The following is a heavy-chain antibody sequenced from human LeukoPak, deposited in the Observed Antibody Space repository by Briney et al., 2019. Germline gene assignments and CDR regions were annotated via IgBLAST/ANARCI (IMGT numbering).Heavy chain of an antibody. CDR3: ARGTQYYYDSSGYSPFRY. CDR2: INHSGST. D-gene: IGHD3-22*01. Sequence: SETLSLTCAVYGGSISGYYWSWIRQPPGKGLEWIGEINHSGSTNYNPSLKSRVTISVDTSKNQFSLKLSSVTAADTAVYYCARGTQYYYDSSGYSPFRYWGQGTLVTVSS. J-gene: IGHJ4*02. V-gene: IGHV4-34*01. CDR1: GGSISGYY.